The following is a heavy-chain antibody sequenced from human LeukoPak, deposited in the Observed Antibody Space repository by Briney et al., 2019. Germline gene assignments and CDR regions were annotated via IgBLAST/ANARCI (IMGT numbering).Heavy chain of an antibody. D-gene: IGHD2-2*01. J-gene: IGHJ3*01. Sequence: PSETLSLTCTVSGGSISSSSYYWGWIRQPPGKGLEWIGSIFYSGNTHYSPSLKSRVTISLDTSKTQFSLRLSSVTAADTAVYYYARLSVIPPNDAFDLWGQGTMVTVSS. CDR3: ARLSVIPPNDAFDL. V-gene: IGHV4-39*07. CDR1: GGSISSSSYY. CDR2: IFYSGNT.